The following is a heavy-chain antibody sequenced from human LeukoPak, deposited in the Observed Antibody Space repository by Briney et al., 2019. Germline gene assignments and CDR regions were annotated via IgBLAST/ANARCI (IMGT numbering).Heavy chain of an antibody. V-gene: IGHV3-30*03. J-gene: IGHJ4*02. Sequence: GGSLRLSCAASGFAFNNYGMHWVRQAPGKGLEWVAVKSDDGRNEHYADSVKGRFTISRDNSKNTLYLRMNSLRAEDTAVYYCARELIGYNPFDYWGQGTLVTVSS. CDR2: KSDDGRNE. CDR1: GFAFNNYG. CDR3: ARELIGYNPFDY. D-gene: IGHD5-24*01.